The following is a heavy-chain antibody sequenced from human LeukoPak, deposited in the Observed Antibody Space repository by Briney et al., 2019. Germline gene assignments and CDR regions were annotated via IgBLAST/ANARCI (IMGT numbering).Heavy chain of an antibody. V-gene: IGHV1-18*01. CDR2: ISAYNGNT. CDR3: ARSPRAIFGVVTLPNYYYYYMDV. J-gene: IGHJ6*03. Sequence: ASVKVSCKASGYTFTSYGISWVRQAPGKGLDGMGWISAYNGNTNYAQKFQGRVTITTDESTSTAYMELSSLRSEDTAVYYCARSPRAIFGVVTLPNYYYYYMDVWGKGTTVTVSS. CDR1: GYTFTSYG. D-gene: IGHD3-3*01.